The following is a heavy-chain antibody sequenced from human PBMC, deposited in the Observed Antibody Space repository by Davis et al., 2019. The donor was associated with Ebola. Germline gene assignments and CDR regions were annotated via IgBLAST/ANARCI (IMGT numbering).Heavy chain of an antibody. D-gene: IGHD1-1*01. Sequence: SETLSLTCAVYGGSFSGYYWSWIRQPPGKGLEWIATIYYSGSTYYNPSLKSRVTISVDMSKNHFSLRLTSVTAADTAVYYCAKHRDWNFDYWGQGTLVTVSS. CDR3: AKHRDWNFDY. CDR2: IYYSGST. J-gene: IGHJ4*02. CDR1: GGSFSGYY. V-gene: IGHV4-34*01.